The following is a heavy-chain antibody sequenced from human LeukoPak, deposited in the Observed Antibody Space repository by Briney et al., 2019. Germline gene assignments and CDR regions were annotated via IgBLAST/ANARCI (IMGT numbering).Heavy chain of an antibody. CDR2: INPNSGGT. D-gene: IGHD2/OR15-2a*01. J-gene: IGHJ4*02. V-gene: IGHV1-2*02. CDR1: GYTFTAYY. CDR3: ARVSLTAQYLLDY. Sequence: GASVKVSCKASGYTFTAYYVYWVREAPGQGLEWMGWINPNSGGTNYAQKSRGRVTMTRDTSISTAYMELSRLTSDDTAVYYCARVSLTAQYLLDYWGQGTLVTVSS.